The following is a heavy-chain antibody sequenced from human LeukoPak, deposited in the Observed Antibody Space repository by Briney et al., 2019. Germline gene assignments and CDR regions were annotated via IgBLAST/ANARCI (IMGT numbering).Heavy chain of an antibody. V-gene: IGHV4-39*07. J-gene: IGHJ6*03. CDR2: IYYSGST. D-gene: IGHD2-8*01. Sequence: SETLSLTCTVSGGSISSSSYYWGWIRQPPGKGLEWIGSIYYSGSTYYNPSLKSRVTISVDTSKNQFSLKLSSVTAADTAVYYCARGPGVRAYYYYYMDVWGKGTTVTVSS. CDR1: GGSISSSSYY. CDR3: ARGPGVRAYYYYYMDV.